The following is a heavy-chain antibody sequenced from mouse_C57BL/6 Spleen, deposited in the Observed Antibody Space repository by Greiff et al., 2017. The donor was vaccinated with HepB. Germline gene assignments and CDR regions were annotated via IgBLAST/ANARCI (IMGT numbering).Heavy chain of an antibody. V-gene: IGHV1-81*01. Sequence: VKLVESGAELARPGASVKLSCKASGYTFTSYGISWVKQRTGQGLEWIGEIYPRSGNTYYNEKFKGKATLTADKSSSTAYMELRSLTSEDSAVYFCARSGSYAMDYWGQGTSVTVSS. CDR2: IYPRSGNT. D-gene: IGHD3-1*01. CDR1: GYTFTSYG. CDR3: ARSGSYAMDY. J-gene: IGHJ4*01.